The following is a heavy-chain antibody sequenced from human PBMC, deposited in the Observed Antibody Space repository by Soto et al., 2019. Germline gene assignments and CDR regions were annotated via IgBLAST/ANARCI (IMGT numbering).Heavy chain of an antibody. CDR1: GGSTSSSSYY. CDR2: IYYSGST. D-gene: IGHD4-4*01. CDR3: ARALQGNYFDY. V-gene: IGHV4-39*01. J-gene: IGHJ4*02. Sequence: PSETLSLTCTVSGGSTSSSSYYWGWIRQPPGKGLEWIGSIYYSGSTYYNPSLKSRVTISVDTSKNQFSLKLSSVTAADTAVYYCARALQGNYFDYWGQGTLVTVSS.